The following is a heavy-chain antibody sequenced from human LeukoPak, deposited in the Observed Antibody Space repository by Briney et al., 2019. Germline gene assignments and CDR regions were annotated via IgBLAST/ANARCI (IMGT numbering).Heavy chain of an antibody. CDR3: ARGARFDP. J-gene: IGHJ5*02. CDR2: INHSGST. CDR1: GGSFSGYS. V-gene: IGHV4-34*01. Sequence: PSETLSLTCAVYGGSFSGYSWSWIRQPPGKGLEWIGEINHSGSTNYNPSLKSRVTISVDTSKNQFSLKLSSVTAADTAVYYCARGARFDPWGQGTLVTVSS.